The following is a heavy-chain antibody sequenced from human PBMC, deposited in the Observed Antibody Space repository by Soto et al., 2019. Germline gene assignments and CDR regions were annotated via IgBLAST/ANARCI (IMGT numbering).Heavy chain of an antibody. CDR2: ISYDGDNE. CDR1: GFTFSNYG. CDR3: ESEGRPVYCNRPGCSVKDFDY. V-gene: IGHV3-30*03. J-gene: IGHJ4*02. D-gene: IGHD2-2*01. Sequence: QVQLVESGGGVVQPGRSLRLSCAASGFTFSNYGMHWVRQAPGKGLEWVAIISYDGDNEYYADSVRGRFTISRDNSKNKMKLEESSLKRRDTDVYNRESEGRPVYCNRPGCSVKDFDYWGQGTQVTVSS.